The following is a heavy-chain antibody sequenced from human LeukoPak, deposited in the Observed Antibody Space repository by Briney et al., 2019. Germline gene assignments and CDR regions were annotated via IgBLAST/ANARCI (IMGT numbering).Heavy chain of an antibody. J-gene: IGHJ4*02. CDR3: ARDGPDSSGYYGNFDY. V-gene: IGHV4-59*01. Sequence: SETLSLTCTVSGGSISSYYWSWIRQPPGKGLEWIGYIYYSGSTNYNPSLKSRVTISVDTSKNQFSLKLSSVTAADTGVYYCARDGPDSSGYYGNFDYWGQGTLVTVSS. D-gene: IGHD3-22*01. CDR1: GGSISSYY. CDR2: IYYSGST.